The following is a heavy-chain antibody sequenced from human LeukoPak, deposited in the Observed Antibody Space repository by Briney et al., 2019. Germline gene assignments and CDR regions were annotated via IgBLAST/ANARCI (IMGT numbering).Heavy chain of an antibody. CDR3: AKFGADYDMYV. CDR1: GGSISGYY. J-gene: IGHJ6*02. Sequence: SETLSLTCTVSGGSISGYYWTWIRQPPGKGLEWIGQIYYNRKADYNPSLESRITISVHTSKNKISLKLNSVTAADTAIYYCAKFGADYDMYVWGQGITVAVSS. D-gene: IGHD4/OR15-4a*01. V-gene: IGHV4-59*01. CDR2: IYYNRKA.